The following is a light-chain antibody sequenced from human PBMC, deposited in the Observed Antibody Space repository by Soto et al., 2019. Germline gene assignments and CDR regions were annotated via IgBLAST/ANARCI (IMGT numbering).Light chain of an antibody. CDR2: DGS. CDR1: QDIRND. CDR3: LQAYNFPRT. J-gene: IGKJ1*01. Sequence: IPMTQSLSAMSASVGDRVTITCRASQDIRNDLGWYQQKPGIAPKLRIYDGSKLQSGVPSRFSGSVSGTDFTLTLSSLQPEDFATYYCLQAYNFPRTFGQGTKVEIK. V-gene: IGKV1-6*01.